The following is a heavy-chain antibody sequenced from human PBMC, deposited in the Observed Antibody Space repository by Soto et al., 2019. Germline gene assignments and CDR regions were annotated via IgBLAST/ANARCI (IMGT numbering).Heavy chain of an antibody. CDR3: ARGQVVAAQH. J-gene: IGHJ4*02. CDR2: IYHSGST. Sequence: SETLSLTCAVSGGSISSGGYSWSWIRQPPGKGLEWIGYIYHSGSTYYNPSLKSRVTISVDRSKNQFSLKLSSVTAADTAVYYCARGQVVAAQHWGQGTLVTVSS. D-gene: IGHD2-15*01. CDR1: GGSISSGGYS. V-gene: IGHV4-30-2*01.